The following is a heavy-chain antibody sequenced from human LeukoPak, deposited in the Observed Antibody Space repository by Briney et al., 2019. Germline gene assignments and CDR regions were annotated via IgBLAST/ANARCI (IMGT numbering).Heavy chain of an antibody. CDR3: ATGVYCSSTSCFDY. CDR2: IYYSGST. CDR1: GGSISSSSYY. D-gene: IGHD2-2*01. Sequence: SETLSLTCTVSGGSISSSSYYWGWIRQPPGKGLEWIGSIYYSGSTYYNPSLKSRVTISVDTSKNQFSLKLSSVTAADTAVYYCATGVYCSSTSCFDYWGQGTLVTVSS. V-gene: IGHV4-39*07. J-gene: IGHJ4*02.